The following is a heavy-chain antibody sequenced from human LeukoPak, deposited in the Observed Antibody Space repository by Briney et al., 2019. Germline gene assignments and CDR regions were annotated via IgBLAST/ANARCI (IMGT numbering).Heavy chain of an antibody. J-gene: IGHJ4*02. CDR2: INHSGST. D-gene: IGHD5-18*01. CDR3: ARGRKGRGYSYGTDY. CDR1: GGSFSGYY. V-gene: IGHV4-34*01. Sequence: SETLSLTCAVYGGSFSGYYWSWIRQPPGKGLEWIGEINHSGSTNYNPSLKSQVTISVDTSKNQFSLKLSSVTAADTAVYYCARGRKGRGYSYGTDYWGQGTLVTVSS.